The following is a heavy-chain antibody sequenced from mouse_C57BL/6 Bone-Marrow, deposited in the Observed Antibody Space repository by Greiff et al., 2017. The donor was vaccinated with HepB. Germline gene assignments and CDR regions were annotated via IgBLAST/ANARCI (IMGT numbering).Heavy chain of an antibody. CDR3: ARPTTVVADY. CDR2: IHPNSGST. CDR1: GYTFTSYW. Sequence: QVQLKQPGAELVKPGASVKLSCKASGYTFTSYWMHWVKQRPGQGLEWIGMIHPNSGSTNYNEKFKSKATLTVDKSSSTAYMQRSSLTSEDSAVYYCARPTTVVADYWGQGTTLTVSS. V-gene: IGHV1-64*01. D-gene: IGHD1-1*01. J-gene: IGHJ2*01.